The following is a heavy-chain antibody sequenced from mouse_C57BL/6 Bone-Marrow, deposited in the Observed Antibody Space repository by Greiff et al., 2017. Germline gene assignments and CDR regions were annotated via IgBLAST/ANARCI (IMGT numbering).Heavy chain of an antibody. J-gene: IGHJ3*01. D-gene: IGHD2-12*01. Sequence: QVQLQQSGPELVKPGASVKISCKASGYAFSSSWMNWVKQRPGKGLEWIGRMYPGDGDTNYNGKFKGKATLTADKSSSTAYMQLSSLTSEDSAVYFCARGCYDAWFAYWGQGTLVTVSA. CDR3: ARGCYDAWFAY. CDR1: GYAFSSSW. V-gene: IGHV1-82*01. CDR2: MYPGDGDT.